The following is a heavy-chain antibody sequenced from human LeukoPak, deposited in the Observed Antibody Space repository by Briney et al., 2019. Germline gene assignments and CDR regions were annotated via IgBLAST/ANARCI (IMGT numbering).Heavy chain of an antibody. V-gene: IGHV5-51*01. CDR3: ARQGNFIEWFGESNYYYMDV. CDR2: INPGDSDT. Sequence: GESLKISCKGSGYSFTSYWIGWVRQMPGKGLEWMGIINPGDSDTRYSPSFQGQVTISADKSISTAYLQWSSLKASDTAMYYCARQGNFIEWFGESNYYYMDVWGKGTTVTISS. CDR1: GYSFTSYW. D-gene: IGHD3-10*01. J-gene: IGHJ6*03.